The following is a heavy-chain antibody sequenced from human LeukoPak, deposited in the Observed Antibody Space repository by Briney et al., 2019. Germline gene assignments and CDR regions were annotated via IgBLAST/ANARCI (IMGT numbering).Heavy chain of an antibody. J-gene: IGHJ6*03. Sequence: GGSLRLSCAASGFTFSSYAMSWVRQAPGKGLEWVSSISGSGGNTYHADSVKGRFTISRDNSYNTVSLQMNSLRDEDTGVYYCAKGLRTGVGPYMGYHYYMDVWGKGATVTVSS. CDR3: AKGLRTGVGPYMGYHYYMDV. CDR1: GFTFSSYA. D-gene: IGHD3-16*01. V-gene: IGHV3-23*01. CDR2: ISGSGGNT.